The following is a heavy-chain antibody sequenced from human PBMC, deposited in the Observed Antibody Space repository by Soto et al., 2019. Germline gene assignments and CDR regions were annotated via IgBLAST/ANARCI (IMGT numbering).Heavy chain of an antibody. Sequence: SXKVSFKASGYTXTGYYMDLVRQAPGQGLEWMGWINPNSGGTNYAQKFQGRVTMTRDTSISTAYMELSRLRSDDTDVYYCASSLDYGENPMDVWGQGTTGTVSS. D-gene: IGHD4-17*01. CDR3: ASSLDYGENPMDV. V-gene: IGHV1-2*02. CDR1: GYTXTGYY. CDR2: INPNSGGT. J-gene: IGHJ6*02.